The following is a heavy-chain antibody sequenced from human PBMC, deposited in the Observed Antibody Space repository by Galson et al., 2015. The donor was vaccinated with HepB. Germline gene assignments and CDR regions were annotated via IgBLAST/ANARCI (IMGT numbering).Heavy chain of an antibody. CDR2: ISGNADNA. J-gene: IGHJ4*02. V-gene: IGHV3-64D*06. CDR1: GFTFRPYP. D-gene: IGHD3-3*01. Sequence: SLRLSCAASGFTFRPYPMHWVRQAPGKGLEYVSAISGNADNAWYVDSVKGRFTISRDNSKNTLYLQMSSLRAEDTAVYYCGLKDFWSGYSGGLDYWGQGTLVTVSS. CDR3: GLKDFWSGYSGGLDY.